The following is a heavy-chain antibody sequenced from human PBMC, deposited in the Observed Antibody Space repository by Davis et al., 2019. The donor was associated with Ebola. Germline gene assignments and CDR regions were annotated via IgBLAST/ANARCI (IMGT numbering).Heavy chain of an antibody. CDR1: GYTFTSYD. Sequence: ASVKVSCKASGYTFTSYDINWVRQATGQGLEWMGWMNPNSGDTGYAQKFQGRVTMTRNTSISTAYMELSSLRSEDTAVYYCARAQRPWQTYYYDSSGYFRRTTDYYYGMDVWGQGTTVTVSS. CDR3: ARAQRPWQTYYYDSSGYFRRTTDYYYGMDV. D-gene: IGHD3-22*01. CDR2: MNPNSGDT. J-gene: IGHJ6*02. V-gene: IGHV1-8*01.